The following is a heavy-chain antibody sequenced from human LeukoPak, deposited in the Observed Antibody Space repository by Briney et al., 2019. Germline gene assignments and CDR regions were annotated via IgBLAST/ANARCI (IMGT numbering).Heavy chain of an antibody. CDR2: IIPILGIA. J-gene: IGHJ6*02. Sequence: SVKVSCKASGGTFSSYAISWVRQAPGQGLEWMGRIIPILGIANYAQKFQGRVTITADKSTSTAYMELSGLRSEDTAVYYCARFSYYDSSGYYGQDYYYGMDVWGQGTTVTVSS. V-gene: IGHV1-69*04. D-gene: IGHD3-22*01. CDR1: GGTFSSYA. CDR3: ARFSYYDSSGYYGQDYYYGMDV.